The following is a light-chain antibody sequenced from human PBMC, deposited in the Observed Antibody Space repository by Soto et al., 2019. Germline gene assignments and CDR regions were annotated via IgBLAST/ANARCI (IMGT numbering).Light chain of an antibody. CDR1: QSVRSN. CDR3: QHRAAWPIT. J-gene: IGKJ4*01. V-gene: IGKV3-11*01. Sequence: EIVLTQSPATLSLSPGERATLSCRTSQSVRSNLVWYQQKPGQAPRLLIYDASIRATGIPDRFSGSGSGTDFTLTISSLEPEDFAVYYCQHRAAWPITFGGGTKVEIK. CDR2: DAS.